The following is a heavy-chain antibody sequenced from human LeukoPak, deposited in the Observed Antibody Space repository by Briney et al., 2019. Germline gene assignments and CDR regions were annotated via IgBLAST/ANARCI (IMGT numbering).Heavy chain of an antibody. V-gene: IGHV3-23*01. CDR3: AKGPRRGSDYGGNSYYFDY. D-gene: IGHD4-23*01. CDR2: ISGSGGST. CDR1: GFPLSSYA. J-gene: IGHJ4*02. Sequence: GGSLRLSCAAFGFPLSSYAMSWVRQAPGKGLEWVSAISGSGGSTYYADSVKGRFTISRDNSKNTLYLQMNSLRAEDTAVYYCAKGPRRGSDYGGNSYYFDYWGQGTLVTVSS.